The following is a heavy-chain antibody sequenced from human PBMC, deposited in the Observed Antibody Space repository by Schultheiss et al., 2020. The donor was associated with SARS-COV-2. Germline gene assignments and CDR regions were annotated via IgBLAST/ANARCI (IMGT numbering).Heavy chain of an antibody. J-gene: IGHJ6*02. Sequence: ASVKVSCKASGYTFTGYYMHWVRQAPGQGLEWMGIINPSGGSTSYAQKFQGRVTMTRDTSTSTVYMELSSLRSEDTAVYYCASRYYYDSSGYTNYYYYGMDVWGQGTTVTVSS. D-gene: IGHD3-22*01. V-gene: IGHV1-46*01. CDR2: INPSGGST. CDR1: GYTFTGYY. CDR3: ASRYYYDSSGYTNYYYYGMDV.